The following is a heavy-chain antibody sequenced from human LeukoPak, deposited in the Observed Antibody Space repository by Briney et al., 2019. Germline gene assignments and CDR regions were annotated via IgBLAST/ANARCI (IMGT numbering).Heavy chain of an antibody. CDR1: GGSFSDYY. Sequence: SETLSLTCAVYGGSFSDYYWSWIRQPPGKGLEWIGEINHSGSTDYNPSLKSRVTISVDTSKNQFSLRLNSVTAADTAVYYCARAVRYFDPWGRGTLVTVSS. CDR2: INHSGST. V-gene: IGHV4-34*01. J-gene: IGHJ2*01. CDR3: ARAVRYFDP.